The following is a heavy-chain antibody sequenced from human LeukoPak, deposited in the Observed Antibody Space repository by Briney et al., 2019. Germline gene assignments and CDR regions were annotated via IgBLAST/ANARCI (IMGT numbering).Heavy chain of an antibody. D-gene: IGHD6-13*01. V-gene: IGHV3-21*01. Sequence: PGGSLRLSCAASGFTFSSYSMNWVRQAPGKGLKCVSPISGSSSYIYYADSVKGPFTISRGNAKNSLYLQMNSLKAEDTAVYYCAREPGTSYYYGMDVWGQGTTVTVSS. CDR3: AREPGTSYYYGMDV. J-gene: IGHJ6*02. CDR2: ISGSSSYI. CDR1: GFTFSSYS.